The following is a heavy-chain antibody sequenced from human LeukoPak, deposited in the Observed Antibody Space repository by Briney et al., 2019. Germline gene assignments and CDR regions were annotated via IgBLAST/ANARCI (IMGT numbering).Heavy chain of an antibody. J-gene: IGHJ6*03. V-gene: IGHV1-8*01. Sequence: ASVKVSCKASGYTFTSYDINWVRQDTGQGLEWMGWMNPNSGNTGYAQKFQGRVTMTRNTSISTAYMELSSLSSEDTAVYYWARSVYAIFYYYYYRDVWGKGTTVTVSS. D-gene: IGHD2-8*01. CDR2: MNPNSGNT. CDR3: ARSVYAIFYYYYYRDV. CDR1: GYTFTSYD.